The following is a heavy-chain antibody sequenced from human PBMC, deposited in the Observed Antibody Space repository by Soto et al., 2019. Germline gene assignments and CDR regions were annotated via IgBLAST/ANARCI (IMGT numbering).Heavy chain of an antibody. V-gene: IGHV4-30-4*01. Sequence: QVQLQESGPGLVKPSQTLSLTCTFSGGSISSGDYYWSWIRQPPGKGLEWIGYIYYSGSTYYNPSLKSQITRSVDTSKNQFSLKLSSVNSADTAVYYCALYGGNSVYFAYWGQGTLVTVSS. D-gene: IGHD4-17*01. CDR3: ALYGGNSVYFAY. CDR2: IYYSGST. CDR1: GGSISSGDYY. J-gene: IGHJ4*02.